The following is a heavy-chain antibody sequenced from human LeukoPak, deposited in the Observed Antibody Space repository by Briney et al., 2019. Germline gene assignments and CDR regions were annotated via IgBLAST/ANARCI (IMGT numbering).Heavy chain of an antibody. CDR1: GFTFSSYS. CDR2: ISSSSSYI. J-gene: IGHJ6*02. Sequence: GGPLRLSCAASGFTFSSYSMNWVRQAPGKGLEWVSSISSSSSYIYYADSVRGRFTISRDNAKNSLYLQMNSLRAKDTAVYYCASLVSSGEMDVWGQGTTVTVSS. D-gene: IGHD3-3*01. V-gene: IGHV3-21*01. CDR3: ASLVSSGEMDV.